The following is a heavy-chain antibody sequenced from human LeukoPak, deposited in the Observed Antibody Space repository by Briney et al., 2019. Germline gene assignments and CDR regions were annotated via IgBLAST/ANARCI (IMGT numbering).Heavy chain of an antibody. V-gene: IGHV3-21*01. CDR2: ISSSSSYI. Sequence: GGSLRLSCAASGFTFSSYSMNWVRQAPGKGLEWVSSISSSSSYIYYADPVKGRFTISRDNAKNSLYLQMNSLRAEDTAVYYCARDRGYNTMIDYWGQGTLVTVSS. CDR3: ARDRGYNTMIDY. J-gene: IGHJ4*02. D-gene: IGHD3-22*01. CDR1: GFTFSSYS.